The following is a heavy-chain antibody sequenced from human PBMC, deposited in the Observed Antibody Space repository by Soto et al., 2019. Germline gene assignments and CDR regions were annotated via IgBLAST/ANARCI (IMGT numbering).Heavy chain of an antibody. V-gene: IGHV4-4*07. CDR2: INTSGSS. CDR3: ARHWSY. Sequence: SETLSLTCIVSGGSLSSNYWSWVRRPAGKGLEWIGRINTSGSSSYNPSLKSRVTMSVDTSKNQFSLNLNSVTAADTAIYYCARHWSYWGRGILVTVFS. J-gene: IGHJ4*02. CDR1: GGSLSSNY.